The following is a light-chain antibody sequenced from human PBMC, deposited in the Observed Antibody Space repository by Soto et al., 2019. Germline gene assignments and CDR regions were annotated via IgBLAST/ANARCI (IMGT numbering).Light chain of an antibody. Sequence: DIQMTQSPSTLSASVGDRVTITCRANQSIRTWLAWYQQEPGKAPKLLIYKASHLDSGVPSRFSGSGSGTEFTLTISSLLPDDFATYYCQQYNSYSRTFGQGTKVEIK. CDR1: QSIRTW. CDR2: KAS. V-gene: IGKV1-5*03. CDR3: QQYNSYSRT. J-gene: IGKJ1*01.